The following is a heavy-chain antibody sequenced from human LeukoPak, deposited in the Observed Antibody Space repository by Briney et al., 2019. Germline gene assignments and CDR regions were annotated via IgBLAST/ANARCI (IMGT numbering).Heavy chain of an antibody. CDR1: GGSISSGGYY. CDR3: ARRIAAAAQDY. V-gene: IGHV4-31*03. CDR2: IYYSGST. D-gene: IGHD6-13*01. Sequence: SETLSLTCTVSGGSISSGGYYWSWIRQHPGKGLEWIGYIYYSGSTYYNPSLKSRVTISVDTSKNQFSLKLSSVTAADTAVYYCARRIAAAAQDYWGQGTLVTVSS. J-gene: IGHJ4*02.